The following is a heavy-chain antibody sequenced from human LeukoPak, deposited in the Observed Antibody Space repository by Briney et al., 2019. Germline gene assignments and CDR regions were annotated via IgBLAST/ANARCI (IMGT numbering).Heavy chain of an antibody. D-gene: IGHD2-8*02. CDR1: GYTFTSYG. J-gene: IGHJ4*02. CDR3: ARGRRSGRIDY. CDR2: ISAYNGNT. V-gene: IGHV1-18*01. Sequence: ASVKVSCKASGYTFTSYGISWVRQAPGQGLEWMGWISAYNGNTNYAQKLQGRVTMTRNTSISTAHMELSSLRSEDTAVYYCARGRRSGRIDYWGQGTLVTVSS.